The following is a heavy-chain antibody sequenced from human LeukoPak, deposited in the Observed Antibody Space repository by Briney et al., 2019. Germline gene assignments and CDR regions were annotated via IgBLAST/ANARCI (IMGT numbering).Heavy chain of an antibody. CDR1: GFTFSDYH. J-gene: IGHJ4*02. V-gene: IGHV3-72*01. Sequence: RSGGSLRLSCAASGFTFSDYHMDWVRQAPGKGLEGIGRIRNKSNDYTTEYAASVKGRFTITRDDSKNSLYLQMNSLRIEDTALFYCATLGGWVGAALDFDYLGQGILVTVSS. CDR2: IRNKSNDYTT. CDR3: ATLGGWVGAALDFDY. D-gene: IGHD3-16*01.